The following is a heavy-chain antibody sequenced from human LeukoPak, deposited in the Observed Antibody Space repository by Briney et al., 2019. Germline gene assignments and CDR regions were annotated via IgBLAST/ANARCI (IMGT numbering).Heavy chain of an antibody. CDR3: ARGITYYDFWSGYYPYYYYYMDV. Sequence: SETLSLTCTVSGGSISSYYWSWIRLPAGKGLEWIGRIYTSGSTNYNPSLKSRVTMSVDTSKNQFSLKLSSVTAADTAVYYCARGITYYDFWSGYYPYYYYYMDVWGKGTTVTVSS. CDR2: IYTSGST. CDR1: GGSISSYY. D-gene: IGHD3-3*01. J-gene: IGHJ6*03. V-gene: IGHV4-4*07.